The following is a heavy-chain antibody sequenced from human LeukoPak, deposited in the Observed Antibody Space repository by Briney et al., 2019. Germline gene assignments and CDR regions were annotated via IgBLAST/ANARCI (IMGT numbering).Heavy chain of an antibody. CDR3: ARDTDCGFSRCYRWHSFDY. D-gene: IGHD2-21*01. CDR1: GFTFSTYE. J-gene: IGHJ4*02. Sequence: GGSLRLSCAASGFTFSTYEMNWVRQAPGKGLEWVSYISHDGSVMHYADSVKGRFTISRDNAKNSLYLQMNGLRAEETAVYYCARDTDCGFSRCYRWHSFDYWGQGTLVTVSS. CDR2: ISHDGSVM. V-gene: IGHV3-48*03.